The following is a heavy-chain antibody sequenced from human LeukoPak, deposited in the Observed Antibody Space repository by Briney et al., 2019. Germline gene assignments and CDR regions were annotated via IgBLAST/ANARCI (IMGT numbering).Heavy chain of an antibody. J-gene: IGHJ4*02. V-gene: IGHV4-39*07. D-gene: IGHD3-10*01. CDR2: INHSGST. CDR1: GGSISSGGYY. CDR3: ARGTRYYGSGERGDY. Sequence: SETLSLTCTVSGGSISSGGYYWSWIRQPPGKGLEWIGEINHSGSTNYNPSLKSRVTISVDTSKNQFSLKLSSVTAADTAVYYCARGTRYYGSGERGDYWGQGTLVTVSS.